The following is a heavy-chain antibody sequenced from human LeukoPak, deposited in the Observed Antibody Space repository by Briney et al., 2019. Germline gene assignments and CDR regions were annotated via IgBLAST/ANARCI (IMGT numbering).Heavy chain of an antibody. J-gene: IGHJ4*02. Sequence: SETLSLTCSVSGGSFIDYSWSWIRQPPGKGLEWIGEINHSGITNYNPSLESRITMSVDTSKNQFSLKLSSVTATDTAVYYCARHRATGITMVRGVPSPLDYWGQGTLVTVSS. CDR1: GGSFIDYS. CDR2: INHSGIT. CDR3: ARHRATGITMVRGVPSPLDY. D-gene: IGHD3-10*01. V-gene: IGHV4-34*01.